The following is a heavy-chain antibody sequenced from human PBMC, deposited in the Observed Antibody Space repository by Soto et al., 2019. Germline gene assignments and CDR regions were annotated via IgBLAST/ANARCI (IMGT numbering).Heavy chain of an antibody. D-gene: IGHD6-13*01. J-gene: IGHJ4*02. V-gene: IGHV3-23*01. CDR1: GFSFSDYA. Sequence: GGFLRLSCAASGFSFSDYAMTWVRQAPGKGLEWVSVISESGGSTHYADSVRGRFTISRDNSENTLYLRMNSLRDDDTAVYFCAKRSPYSTGWYSPIFDYWGQGSLVTVSS. CDR2: ISESGGST. CDR3: AKRSPYSTGWYSPIFDY.